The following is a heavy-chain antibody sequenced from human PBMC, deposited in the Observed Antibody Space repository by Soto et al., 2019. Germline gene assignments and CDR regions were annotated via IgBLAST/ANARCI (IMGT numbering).Heavy chain of an antibody. CDR1: GFTFSNYW. CDR3: VRTSLVVAVATREDF. J-gene: IGHJ4*02. D-gene: IGHD2-15*01. V-gene: IGHV3-74*01. Sequence: VQLVESGGGLVQPGESLRLSCAASGFTFSNYWMHWVRQAPGKGLVWVSRIDSDGSRITYADFVKGRSTISRDNAKNTVYLHMNSLTAEDTAVYYCVRTSLVVAVATREDFWGQGTLVTVSS. CDR2: IDSDGSRI.